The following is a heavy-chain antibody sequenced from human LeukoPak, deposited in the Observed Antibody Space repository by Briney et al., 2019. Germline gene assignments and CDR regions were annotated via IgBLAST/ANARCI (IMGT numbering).Heavy chain of an antibody. V-gene: IGHV1-69*13. CDR2: IIPIFGTA. D-gene: IGHD3-10*01. J-gene: IGHJ6*03. Sequence: GASVKVSCKASGGTFSSYAISWVRQAPGQGLEWMGGIIPIFGTANYAQKFQGRVTITADESTSTAYMELSSLRSEDTAVYYCARVLAGPPGYYYYMDVWGKGTTVTVSS. CDR3: ARVLAGPPGYYYYMDV. CDR1: GGTFSSYA.